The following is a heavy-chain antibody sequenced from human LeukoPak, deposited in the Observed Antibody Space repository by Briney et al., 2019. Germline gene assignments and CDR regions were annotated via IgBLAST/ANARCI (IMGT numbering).Heavy chain of an antibody. CDR2: FYYSGIT. CDR1: GGSISNNY. Sequence: SETLSLTCTVSGGSISNNYWTWMRQPPGKRLEWIGYFYYSGITTYNPSLKSRVTISVDTSKNQFSLKLSSVTAADTAIYYCARHEGVSGYYPLDYWGRGTLVTVSS. J-gene: IGHJ4*02. CDR3: ARHEGVSGYYPLDY. V-gene: IGHV4-59*08. D-gene: IGHD3-22*01.